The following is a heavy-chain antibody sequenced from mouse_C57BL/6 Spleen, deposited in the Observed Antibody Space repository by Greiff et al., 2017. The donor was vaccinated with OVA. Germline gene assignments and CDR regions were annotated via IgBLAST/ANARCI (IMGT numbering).Heavy chain of an antibody. CDR3: ARGDYGYAMDY. D-gene: IGHD2-4*01. V-gene: IGHV1-80*01. Sequence: VQLQQSGAELVKPGASVKISCKASGYAFSSYWMNWVKQRPGKGLEWIGQIYPGDGDTNYNGKFTGKATLTADKSSSTAYMQLSSLTSEDSAVYFCARGDYGYAMDYWGQGTSVTVSS. CDR2: IYPGDGDT. CDR1: GYAFSSYW. J-gene: IGHJ4*01.